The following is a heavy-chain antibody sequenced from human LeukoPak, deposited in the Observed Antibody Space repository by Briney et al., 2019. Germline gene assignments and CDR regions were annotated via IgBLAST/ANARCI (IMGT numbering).Heavy chain of an antibody. Sequence: GGSLRLSCAASGFTFSSYAMSWVRQAPGTGLEWVSAISGSGGSTYYADSVKGRFTISRDNSKNTLYLQMNSLRAEDTAIYYCAKIYGSGSYYRGKGFDYWGQGTLVTVSS. CDR2: ISGSGGST. J-gene: IGHJ4*02. CDR3: AKIYGSGSYYRGKGFDY. D-gene: IGHD3-10*01. CDR1: GFTFSSYA. V-gene: IGHV3-23*01.